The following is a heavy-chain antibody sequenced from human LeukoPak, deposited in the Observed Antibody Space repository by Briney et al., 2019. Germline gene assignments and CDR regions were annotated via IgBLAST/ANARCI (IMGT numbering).Heavy chain of an antibody. CDR3: ARVYYGSGSPDADY. Sequence: SETLSLTCTVSGYSISSGYYWGWIRQPPGKGLEWIGSIYHSGSTYYNPSLKSRVTISVDTSKNQFSLELSSVTAADTAVYYCARVYYGSGSPDADYWGQGTLVTVSS. CDR2: IYHSGST. V-gene: IGHV4-38-2*02. J-gene: IGHJ4*02. D-gene: IGHD3-10*01. CDR1: GYSISSGYY.